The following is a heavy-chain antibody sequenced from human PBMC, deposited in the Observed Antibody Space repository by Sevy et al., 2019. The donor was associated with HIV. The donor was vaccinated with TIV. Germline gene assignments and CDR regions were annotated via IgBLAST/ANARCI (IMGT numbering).Heavy chain of an antibody. CDR3: ARPRLGISVPTRGGFDI. D-gene: IGHD6-19*01. CDR1: GYKFINYG. J-gene: IGHJ3*02. V-gene: IGHV1-18*01. CDR2: ISAYNGDT. Sequence: ASVKVSCKASGYKFINYGISWVRQAPGQGLQWMGWISAYNGDTNYAQKLQGRVTMTTDTSTNTAYMELRTLRSDDTAVYFCARPRLGISVPTRGGFDIWGQWTMVTVSS.